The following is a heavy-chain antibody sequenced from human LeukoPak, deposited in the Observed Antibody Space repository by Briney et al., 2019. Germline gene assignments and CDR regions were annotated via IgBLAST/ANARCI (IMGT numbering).Heavy chain of an antibody. J-gene: IGHJ6*02. CDR2: ISNDGGNK. CDR1: GFTFSTYG. D-gene: IGHD4-11*01. CDR3: AKDKTTYYYYYGMDI. Sequence: GGSLRLSCAASGFTFSTYGIHWVRQAPGKGLEWVAVISNDGGNKYYADSVKGRFTISRDNSKNTLYLQMNSLRADDTAVYYCAKDKTTYYYYYGMDIWGQGTTVTVSS. V-gene: IGHV3-30*18.